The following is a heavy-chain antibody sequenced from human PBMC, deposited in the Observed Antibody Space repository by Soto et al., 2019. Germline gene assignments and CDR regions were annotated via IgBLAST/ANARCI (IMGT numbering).Heavy chain of an antibody. CDR2: IYYSGST. CDR3: ARALRFLEWLPPNWFDP. J-gene: IGHJ5*02. Sequence: QVQLQESGPGLVKPSQTLSLTCTVSGGSISSGGYYWSWIRQHPGKGLEWIGYIYYSGSTYYNPSLKSRVTISVDTSKNQFSLKLSSVTAADTAVYYCARALRFLEWLPPNWFDPWGQGTLVTDSS. V-gene: IGHV4-31*03. D-gene: IGHD3-3*01. CDR1: GGSISSGGYY.